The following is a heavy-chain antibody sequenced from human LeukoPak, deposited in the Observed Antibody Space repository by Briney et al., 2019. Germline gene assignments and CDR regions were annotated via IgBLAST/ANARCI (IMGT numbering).Heavy chain of an antibody. CDR2: IRSKAYGGAT. D-gene: IGHD3-16*01. J-gene: IGHJ4*02. CDR3: TRDPTYYDYVWGVIFDY. V-gene: IGHV3-49*03. CDR1: GFTFGDYA. Sequence: GGSLRLSCTASGFTFGDYAMSWFRQAPGKGLEWVGFIRSKAYGGATEYAASVKGRFTISRDDSKSIAYLQMNSLKTEDTAVYYCTRDPTYYDYVWGVIFDYWGQGTLVTVSS.